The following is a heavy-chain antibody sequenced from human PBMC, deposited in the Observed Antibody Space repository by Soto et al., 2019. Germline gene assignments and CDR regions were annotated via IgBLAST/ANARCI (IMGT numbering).Heavy chain of an antibody. CDR3: ARLRPRYYYYGMDV. J-gene: IGHJ6*02. V-gene: IGHV4-59*12. CDR2: IYDSGRT. CDR1: GDSISTYY. Sequence: SETLSLTCTVSGDSISTYYWSWIRQPPGKGLEWIGYIYDSGRTNYNPSLKSRVTISVDTSKNQLSLRLSSVTAADTAMYYCARLRPRYYYYGMDVWGQGTTVTV.